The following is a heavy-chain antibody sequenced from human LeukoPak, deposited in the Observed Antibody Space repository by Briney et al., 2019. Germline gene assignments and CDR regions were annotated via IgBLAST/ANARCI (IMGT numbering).Heavy chain of an antibody. CDR2: INSDGSST. J-gene: IGHJ4*02. D-gene: IGHD3-22*01. CDR1: GFTFSGYW. V-gene: IGHV3-74*01. CDR3: ARGARYYDSSGYPGDY. Sequence: GGSLRLSCAASGFTFSGYWMHWVRQAPGKGLVWVSRINSDGSSTSYADSVKGRFTISRDNAKNTLYLQMNSLRAEDTAVYYCARGARYYDSSGYPGDYWGQGTLVTVSS.